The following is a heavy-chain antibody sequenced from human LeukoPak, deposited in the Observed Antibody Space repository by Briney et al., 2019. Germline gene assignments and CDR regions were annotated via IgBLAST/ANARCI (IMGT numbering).Heavy chain of an antibody. J-gene: IGHJ4*02. V-gene: IGHV3-48*01. Sequence: PGGSLRLSCAASGFTFSSYSMNWVRQAPGKGLEWVSYISSSTSTMYYADSVKGRFSISRDNAKNSLYLQMNSLRAEDTAVYYCARVSDTAMPWDYWGQGTLATVSS. CDR3: ARVSDTAMPWDY. CDR2: ISSSTSTM. D-gene: IGHD5-18*01. CDR1: GFTFSSYS.